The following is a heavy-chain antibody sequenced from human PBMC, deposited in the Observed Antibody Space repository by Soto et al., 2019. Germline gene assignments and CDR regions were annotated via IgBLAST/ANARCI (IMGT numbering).Heavy chain of an antibody. J-gene: IGHJ4*02. V-gene: IGHV1-24*01. Sequence: ASVKVSCKVSGYTLTELSMHWVRQAPGKGLEWMGGFDPEDGETIYAQKFQGRVTMTEDTSTDTAYVELSSLRSEDTAVYYCATDLSGATIWDFDYWGQGTLVTVSS. CDR3: ATDLSGATIWDFDY. CDR2: FDPEDGET. D-gene: IGHD5-12*01. CDR1: GYTLTELS.